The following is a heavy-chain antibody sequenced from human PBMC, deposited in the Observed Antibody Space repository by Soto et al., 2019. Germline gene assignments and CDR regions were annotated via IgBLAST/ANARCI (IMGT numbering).Heavy chain of an antibody. CDR3: ARDSGDYGGNWASHYYYYYGMDV. CDR1: GFTFSSYA. Sequence: GGSLRLSCAASGFTFSSYAMHWVRQAPGKGLEWVAVISYDGSNKYYADSVKGRFTISRDNSKNTLYLQMNSLRAEDTAVYYCARDSGDYGGNWASHYYYYYGMDVWGQGTTVTVSS. D-gene: IGHD4-17*01. J-gene: IGHJ6*02. CDR2: ISYDGSNK. V-gene: IGHV3-30-3*01.